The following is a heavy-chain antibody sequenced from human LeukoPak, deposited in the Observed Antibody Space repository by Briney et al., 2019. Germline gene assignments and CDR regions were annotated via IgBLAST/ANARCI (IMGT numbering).Heavy chain of an antibody. CDR1: GGSISSGDYY. D-gene: IGHD2-2*01. Sequence: PSETLSLTCTVSGGSISSGDYYWSWIRQPPGKGLEWIGYIYYSGSTYYNPSLKSRVTTSVDTSKNQFSLKLSSVTAADTAVYYCDRDSSYCSSTSCSSDYWGQGTLATVSS. J-gene: IGHJ4*02. CDR3: DRDSSYCSSTSCSSDY. V-gene: IGHV4-30-4*08. CDR2: IYYSGST.